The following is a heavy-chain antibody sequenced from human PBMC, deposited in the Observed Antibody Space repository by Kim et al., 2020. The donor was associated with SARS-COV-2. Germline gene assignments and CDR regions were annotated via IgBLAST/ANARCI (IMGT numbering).Heavy chain of an antibody. J-gene: IGHJ4*02. Sequence: GGSLRLSCAASGFTVSSNYMSWVRQAPGKGLEWVSVIYSGGSTYYADSVKGRFTISRDNSKNTLYLQMNSLRAEDTAVYYCARVVAAAGTKEYFDYWGQGTLVTVSS. CDR3: ARVVAAAGTKEYFDY. D-gene: IGHD6-13*01. V-gene: IGHV3-53*01. CDR1: GFTVSSNY. CDR2: IYSGGST.